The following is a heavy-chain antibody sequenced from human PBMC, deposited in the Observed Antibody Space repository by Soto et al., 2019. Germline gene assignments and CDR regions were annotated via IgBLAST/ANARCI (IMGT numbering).Heavy chain of an antibody. CDR2: ISAYNGNT. D-gene: IGHD6-19*01. CDR3: ARTEAIAVAPDSS. V-gene: IGHV1-18*01. Sequence: QVQLVQSGAEVKKPGASVKVSCKASGYTFTSYGISWVRQAPGQGLEWMGWISAYNGNTNYAQKLQGKVTMNTDTATSTAYMELRSLRSDGTAVYYCARTEAIAVAPDSSWGQGTLVTVSS. CDR1: GYTFTSYG. J-gene: IGHJ5*02.